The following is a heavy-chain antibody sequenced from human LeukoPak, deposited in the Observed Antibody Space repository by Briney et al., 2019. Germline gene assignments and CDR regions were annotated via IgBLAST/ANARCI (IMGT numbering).Heavy chain of an antibody. D-gene: IGHD1-26*01. Sequence: SGTLSLTCTVSGGSISSYYCIWIRQPPGKGLEWVGYIYYSGSTNYNPSLKSRVTISLDTSKNQFSLKLSSVTAADAAVYYCATSRYSGSYSISWGQGTWVTVSS. CDR1: GGSISSYY. CDR2: IYYSGST. CDR3: ATSRYSGSYSIS. J-gene: IGHJ4*02. V-gene: IGHV4-59*01.